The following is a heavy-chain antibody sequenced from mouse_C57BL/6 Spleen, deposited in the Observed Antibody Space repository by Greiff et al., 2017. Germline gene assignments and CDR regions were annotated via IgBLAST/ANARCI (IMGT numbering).Heavy chain of an antibody. Sequence: VQLVESGAELVKPGASVKLSCKASGYTFTEYTIHWVKQRSGQGLEWIGWFYPGSGSIKYNEKFKDKATLTADKSSSTVYMELSRLTSEDSAVYFCARHEEGAYYGSSFDYWGQGTTLTVSS. V-gene: IGHV1-62-2*01. D-gene: IGHD1-1*01. CDR1: GYTFTEYT. J-gene: IGHJ2*01. CDR3: ARHEEGAYYGSSFDY. CDR2: FYPGSGSI.